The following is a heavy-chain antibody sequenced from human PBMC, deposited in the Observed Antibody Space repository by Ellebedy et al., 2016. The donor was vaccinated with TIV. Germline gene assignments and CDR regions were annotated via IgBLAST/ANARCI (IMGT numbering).Heavy chain of an antibody. CDR2: IGAAGDT. J-gene: IGHJ1*01. Sequence: GESLKISCAASGFTFSSYDMHWVRQGSGNGLEWVSSIGAAGDTYYADSVRGRFTISRDNAKNTLYLQMNSLRAEDTAVYYCAKRGDCSANSCLLRDWGQGTLVTVSS. CDR1: GFTFSSYD. D-gene: IGHD2-2*01. CDR3: AKRGDCSANSCLLRD. V-gene: IGHV3-13*01.